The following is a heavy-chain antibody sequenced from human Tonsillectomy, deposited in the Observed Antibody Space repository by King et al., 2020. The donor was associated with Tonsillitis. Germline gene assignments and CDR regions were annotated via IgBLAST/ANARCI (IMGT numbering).Heavy chain of an antibody. Sequence: VQLQESGPGLVKPSETLSLTCTVSGGSISSYYWSWIRQPAGKGLEWIWRIYTSGNTNYNPSLKSRVTMSLDTSKNHFSLNLTSVTAADTAVYYCARETRELRFFDFWGQGTLVTVSS. CDR1: GGSISSYY. D-gene: IGHD1-7*01. V-gene: IGHV4-4*07. CDR3: ARETRELRFFDF. J-gene: IGHJ4*02. CDR2: IYTSGNT.